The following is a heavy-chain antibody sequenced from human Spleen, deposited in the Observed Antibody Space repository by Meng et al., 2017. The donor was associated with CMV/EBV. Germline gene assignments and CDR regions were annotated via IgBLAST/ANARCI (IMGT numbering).Heavy chain of an antibody. J-gene: IGHJ4*02. CDR1: GFTFSSYW. CDR3: AKSYYYHSGSYYIRRENFFDH. V-gene: IGHV3-7*01. Sequence: GESLKISCAASGFTFSSYWMSWVRQAPGKGLEWVANIEQDGDDISYVDSVKGRFTISRDNADNLLFLQLNSLRAEDTAVYYCAKSYYYHSGSYYIRRENFFDHWGQGTLVTVSS. CDR2: IEQDGDDI. D-gene: IGHD3-10*01.